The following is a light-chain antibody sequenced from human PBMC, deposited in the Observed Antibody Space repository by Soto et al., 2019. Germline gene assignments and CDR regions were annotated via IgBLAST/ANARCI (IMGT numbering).Light chain of an antibody. CDR2: GAS. CDR3: QHYNYWPYT. Sequence: EIVLTQSPATLSLSPGERATLSCRASQSVSSYLAWYQQKPGQAPRLLIYGASTRATGVPARFSGSGSGTDFTLTISSLQSEDFAVYYCQHYNYWPYTFGQGTKVDIK. J-gene: IGKJ2*01. V-gene: IGKV3-15*01. CDR1: QSVSSY.